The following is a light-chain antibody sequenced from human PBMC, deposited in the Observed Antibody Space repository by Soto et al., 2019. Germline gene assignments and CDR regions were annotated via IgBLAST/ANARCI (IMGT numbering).Light chain of an antibody. Sequence: EIVLTQSPGTLSLSPGERATLSCRASQSVSSSYLAWYQRKPGQAPRLLIYGASSRATGIPDRFSGSGSGTDFTLTISRLEPEDFAVYYCQHYGSSRWTFGQGTKVEIK. CDR3: QHYGSSRWT. V-gene: IGKV3-20*01. J-gene: IGKJ1*01. CDR2: GAS. CDR1: QSVSSSY.